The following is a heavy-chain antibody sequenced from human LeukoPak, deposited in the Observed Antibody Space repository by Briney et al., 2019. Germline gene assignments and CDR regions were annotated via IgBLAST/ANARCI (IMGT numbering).Heavy chain of an antibody. Sequence: PSETLSLTCTVSGGSISSSGYYWGWIRQPPGKGLEWIGSIHYSGSTYYNPSPNSRVTISIDTSKNQFSLKLSFVTAADTAVYYCARGSDYYDSSGLGYWGQGTLVTVSS. J-gene: IGHJ4*02. CDR1: GGSISSSGYY. D-gene: IGHD3-22*01. V-gene: IGHV4-39*07. CDR3: ARGSDYYDSSGLGY. CDR2: IHYSGST.